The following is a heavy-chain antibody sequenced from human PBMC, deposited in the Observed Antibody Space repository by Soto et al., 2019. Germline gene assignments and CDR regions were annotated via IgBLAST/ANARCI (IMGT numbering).Heavy chain of an antibody. CDR2: ISAYNGNT. D-gene: IGHD3-22*01. J-gene: IGHJ4*02. CDR1: GYTFTSYG. Sequence: ASVKVSCKASGYTFTSYGISWVRQAPGQGLEWMGWISAYNGNTNYAQKLQGRVTMATDTSTSTAYMELRSLRSDDTAVYYCARLITMIVTFDYWGQGTLVTVSS. CDR3: ARLITMIVTFDY. V-gene: IGHV1-18*01.